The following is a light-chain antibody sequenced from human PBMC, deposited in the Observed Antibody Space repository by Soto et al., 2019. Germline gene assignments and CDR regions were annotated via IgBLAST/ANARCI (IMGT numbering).Light chain of an antibody. CDR3: QQYGSSPWT. J-gene: IGKJ1*01. CDR1: QSVSSSY. V-gene: IGKV3-20*01. Sequence: FTQSPGTLSLSPGERATLSCRASQSVSSSYLAWYQQKPGQAPRLLIYGASSRATGIPDRFSGSGSGTDFTLTISRLEPADFAVYYCQQYGSSPWTFGQGTKVDIK. CDR2: GAS.